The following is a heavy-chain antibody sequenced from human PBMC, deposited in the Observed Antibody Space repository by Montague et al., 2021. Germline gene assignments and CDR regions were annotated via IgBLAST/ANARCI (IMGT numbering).Heavy chain of an antibody. V-gene: IGHV4-34*01. D-gene: IGHD3-10*01. CDR1: GGSFNAYY. Sequence: SETLSLTCAVYGGSFNAYYWSWIRQSPGKGLEWIGEIHHRGSIYHDPSTDYNASLQSRVTIAVDASKNQFFLRLRSVTAADTAVYYCARHTVRCESYFNYLDLWGRGTPVTVSS. CDR3: ARHTVRCESYFNYLDL. CDR2: IHHRGSIYHDPST. J-gene: IGHJ2*01.